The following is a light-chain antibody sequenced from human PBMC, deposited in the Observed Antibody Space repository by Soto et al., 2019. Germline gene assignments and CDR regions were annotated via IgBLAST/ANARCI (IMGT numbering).Light chain of an antibody. CDR2: GAS. CDR3: QQYNNGPPYT. J-gene: IGKJ2*01. V-gene: IGKV3-15*01. Sequence: EIVMTQSPATLSVSPGERATLSCRASQSVRSNLAWYQQKPGQAPRLLIYGASTRATGIPARFSGSGSGTEFTLTVSSLQSEDFAVYYCQQYNNGPPYTFGQGTKLEIK. CDR1: QSVRSN.